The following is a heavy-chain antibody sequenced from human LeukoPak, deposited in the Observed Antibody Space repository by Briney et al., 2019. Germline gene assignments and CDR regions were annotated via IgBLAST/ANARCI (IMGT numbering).Heavy chain of an antibody. J-gene: IGHJ5*02. CDR1: GGSISSYY. CDR3: ARDALPDYIVVVPAAGWFDP. CDR2: IYYSGST. V-gene: IGHV4-59*12. D-gene: IGHD2-2*01. Sequence: PSETLSLTCTVSGGSISSYYWSWIRQPPGKGLEWVGYIYYSGSTNYNPSLKSRVTISVDTSKNQFSLKLSSVTAADTAVYYCARDALPDYIVVVPAAGWFDPWGQGTLVTVSS.